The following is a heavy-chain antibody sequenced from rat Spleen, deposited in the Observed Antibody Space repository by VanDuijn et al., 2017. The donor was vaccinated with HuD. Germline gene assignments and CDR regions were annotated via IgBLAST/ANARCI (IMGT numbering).Heavy chain of an antibody. CDR2: INKDSSKK. D-gene: IGHD4-3*01. V-gene: IGHV4-2*01. Sequence: EVKLVESGGGLVQPGRSLKLSCAASGFNFNDHWMGWVRQAPGKGLEWIGEINKDSSKKNYNPSLKNKFTISRDNAQNTLYLQMSKLGSEDTATYYCVREELGVQDWGQGVMVTVSS. J-gene: IGHJ2*01. CDR1: GFNFNDHW. CDR3: VREELGVQD.